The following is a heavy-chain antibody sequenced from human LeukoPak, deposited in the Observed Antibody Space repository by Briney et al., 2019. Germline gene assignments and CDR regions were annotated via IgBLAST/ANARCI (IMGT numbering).Heavy chain of an antibody. CDR2: INPNSGGT. D-gene: IGHD6-19*01. CDR3: ARDRDSSGWYPLDY. J-gene: IGHJ4*02. V-gene: IGHV1-2*02. CDR1: GYTFTGYY. Sequence: ASVKVSCKASGYTFTGYYMHWVRQAPGQGLEWMGWINPNSGGTNYAQKFQGRVTMTRDTSISTAYMELSRLRSDDTAVYYRARDRDSSGWYPLDYWGQGTLVTVSS.